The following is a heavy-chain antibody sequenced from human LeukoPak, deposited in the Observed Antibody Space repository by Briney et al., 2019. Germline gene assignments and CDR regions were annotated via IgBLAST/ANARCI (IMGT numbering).Heavy chain of an antibody. CDR1: GFTFSSYA. D-gene: IGHD6-19*01. CDR2: ISGSGGST. V-gene: IGHV3-23*01. Sequence: GGSLRLSCAASGFTFSSYAMSWVRQAPGKGLGWVSAISGSGGSTYYADSVKGRFTISRDNSKNTLYLQMNSLRAEDTAVYYCAIFSSDGYFDYWGQGTLVTVSS. CDR3: AIFSSDGYFDY. J-gene: IGHJ4*02.